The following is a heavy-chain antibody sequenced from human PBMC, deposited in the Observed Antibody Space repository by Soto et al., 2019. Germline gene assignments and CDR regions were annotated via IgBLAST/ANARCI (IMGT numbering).Heavy chain of an antibody. CDR3: ARDEGHPDFYYILTGYYSFFDY. V-gene: IGHV1-18*01. CDR2: ISAYNGNT. CDR1: GYTFTSYG. J-gene: IGHJ4*02. Sequence: GASVKVSCKASGYTFTSYGISWVRQAPGQGLEWMGWISAYNGNTNYAQKLQGRVTMTTDTSTSTAYMELRSLRSDDTAVYYCARDEGHPDFYYILTGYYSFFDYRGKGTLVTVSS. D-gene: IGHD3-9*01.